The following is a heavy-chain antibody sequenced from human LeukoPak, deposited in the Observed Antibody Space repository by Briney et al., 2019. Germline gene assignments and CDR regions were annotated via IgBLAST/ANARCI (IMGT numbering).Heavy chain of an antibody. V-gene: IGHV3-66*04. Sequence: PGGSLRLSCAASGFTVSSSYMSWVRQAPGKGLEWVSAIYGGTIYYYADSVKGRFTISRDSSENTVYLQMSSLRVEDTAVYYCARQTSTTTNFDYWGQGTLVTVSS. CDR3: ARQTSTTTNFDY. CDR2: IYGGTIY. D-gene: IGHD4-11*01. J-gene: IGHJ4*02. CDR1: GFTVSSSY.